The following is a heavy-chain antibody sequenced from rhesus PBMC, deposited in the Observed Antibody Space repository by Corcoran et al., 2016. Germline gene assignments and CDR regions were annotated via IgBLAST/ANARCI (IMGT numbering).Heavy chain of an antibody. J-gene: IGHJ4*01. D-gene: IGHD2-2*01. CDR2: VHGNSVSP. Sequence: QVQLQESGQGLVNPSETLALTCTVAGASISSYGWSWVRQPPGKGLEWIGEVHGNSVSPNSTPSRMSRITISSDTAKNHFSLQLSSETAADTAVYYCAIDRLLSRRYWGQGFLVTVSS. CDR3: AIDRLLSRRY. CDR1: GASISSYG. V-gene: IGHV4-80*01.